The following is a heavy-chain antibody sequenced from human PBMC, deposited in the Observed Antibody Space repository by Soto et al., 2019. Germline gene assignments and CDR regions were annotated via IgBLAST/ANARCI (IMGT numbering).Heavy chain of an antibody. D-gene: IGHD4-4*01. J-gene: IGHJ6*02. CDR1: GGSISSGDYY. CDR2: IYYSGST. CDR3: ASSISTHGYYYGMDV. V-gene: IGHV4-30-4*01. Sequence: SETLSLTCTVSGGSISSGDYYWSWIRQPPGKGLEWIGYIYYSGSTYYNPSLKSRVTISVDTSKNQFSLKLSSVTAADTAVYYCASSISTHGYYYGMDVWGQGTTVTVSS.